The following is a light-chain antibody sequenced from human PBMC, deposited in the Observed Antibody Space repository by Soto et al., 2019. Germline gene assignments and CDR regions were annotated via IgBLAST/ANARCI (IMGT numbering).Light chain of an antibody. CDR2: WAS. Sequence: DIVMTQSPDSLAVSLGERATINCKSSQSVLYSSNNKNYFAWYQQKPGQPPKLLIYWASTRESGVPDRFSGSGSGTDFTLTISGLQAEDGAVYSCQQYFITPWTFGQGTKVEIK. J-gene: IGKJ1*01. CDR1: QSVLYSSNNKNY. CDR3: QQYFITPWT. V-gene: IGKV4-1*01.